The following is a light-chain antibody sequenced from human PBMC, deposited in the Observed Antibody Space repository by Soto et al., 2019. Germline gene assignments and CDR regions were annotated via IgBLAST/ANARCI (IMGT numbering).Light chain of an antibody. J-gene: IGLJ3*02. V-gene: IGLV2-14*01. CDR1: SSDVGGYNY. Sequence: QPVLTQPASVSGSPGQSITISCTGTSSDVGGYNYVSWYQQLPGKAPKLMIYDVSNRPSGVSDRFSGSKSGNTASLTISGLQAEDEADYYCSSYTSSGTLVFGGGTKLTVL. CDR3: SSYTSSGTLV. CDR2: DVS.